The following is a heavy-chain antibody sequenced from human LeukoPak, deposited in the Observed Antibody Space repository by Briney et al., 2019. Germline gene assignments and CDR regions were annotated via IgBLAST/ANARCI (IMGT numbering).Heavy chain of an antibody. V-gene: IGHV3-30*04. Sequence: GGSLRLSCAASGFTFSSYATHWIRQAPGKGLEWVAVISYDGSNKYYADSVKGRFTISRDNAKNSLYLEMNSLRAGDTAVYYCARDSVLGYSSGWYRLEHFDYWGQGTLVTVSS. D-gene: IGHD6-19*01. J-gene: IGHJ4*02. CDR1: GFTFSSYA. CDR2: ISYDGSNK. CDR3: ARDSVLGYSSGWYRLEHFDY.